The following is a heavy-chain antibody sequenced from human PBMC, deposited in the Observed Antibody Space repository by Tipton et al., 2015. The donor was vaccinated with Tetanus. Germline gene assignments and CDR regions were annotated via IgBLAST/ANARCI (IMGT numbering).Heavy chain of an antibody. Sequence: SLRLSCAASGFNFSFYGIHWVRQAPGKGLEWAASISSTTAYIYYADSLKGRFTISRDNAKNSLYLQMNSLRADDTGVYYCASGSALDYWGQGTLVTVSS. CDR3: ASGSALDY. CDR2: ISSTTAYI. D-gene: IGHD6-25*01. CDR1: GFNFSFYG. J-gene: IGHJ4*02. V-gene: IGHV3-21*01.